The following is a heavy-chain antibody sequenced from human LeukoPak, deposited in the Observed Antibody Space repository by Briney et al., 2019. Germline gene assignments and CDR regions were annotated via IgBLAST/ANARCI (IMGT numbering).Heavy chain of an antibody. CDR2: VKTDGSP. CDR3: VRVGTRITMIVVVDNWFDP. Sequence: PGGSLRLSCAVSGFTSQFTFSSRWMHWVRQAPGKGLEWVSRVKTDGSPNYADSVRGRFTVSRDNAKNTLYLQMNSLRAEDTAVYYCVRVGTRITMIVVVDNWFDPWGQGTLVTVSS. J-gene: IGHJ5*02. D-gene: IGHD3-22*01. CDR1: GFTSQFTFSSRW. V-gene: IGHV3-74*01.